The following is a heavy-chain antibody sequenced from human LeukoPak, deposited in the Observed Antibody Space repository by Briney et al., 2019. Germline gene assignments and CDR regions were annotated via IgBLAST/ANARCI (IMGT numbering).Heavy chain of an antibody. CDR3: ARGLGYCSGGSCSFKVSFFDY. V-gene: IGHV1-2*02. Sequence: ASVKVSCKASGYTFTDYYIHWVRQVPGQGLEWLGWINPENGDTNYAQKFQGRVTQTRDTSIRTAYMELSSLRSDDTAVYYCARGLGYCSGGSCSFKVSFFDYWGQGTLVTVSS. CDR2: INPENGDT. D-gene: IGHD2-15*01. CDR1: GYTFTDYY. J-gene: IGHJ4*02.